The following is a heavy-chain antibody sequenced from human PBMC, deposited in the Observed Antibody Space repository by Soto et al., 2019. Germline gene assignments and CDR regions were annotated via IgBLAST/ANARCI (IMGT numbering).Heavy chain of an antibody. V-gene: IGHV1-69*13. D-gene: IGHD6-6*01. CDR2: IIPIFGTA. J-gene: IGHJ6*02. CDR1: GGTFSSYS. Sequence: EASVKVSCKASGGTFSSYSISWVRQAPGQGLEWMGGIIPIFGTANYAQKFQGRVTITADESTSTAYMELSSLRSEDTAVYYCAREHEYSSSSDYYYGMDVWGQGTTVTVSS. CDR3: AREHEYSSSSDYYYGMDV.